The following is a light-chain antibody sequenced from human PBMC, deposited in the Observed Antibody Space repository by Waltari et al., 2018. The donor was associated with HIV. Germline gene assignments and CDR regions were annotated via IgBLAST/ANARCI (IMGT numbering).Light chain of an antibody. Sequence: IVMTQSPATLSVSPGERVTLSCRASQNVITNLAWYQQKFGQAPRPLICGASTRATGIPARFSGGGSGTEFTLTISSLQSEDFAIYYCQQYNNGPRTFGQGTKVEVK. CDR1: QNVITN. CDR2: GAS. CDR3: QQYNNGPRT. J-gene: IGKJ1*01. V-gene: IGKV3-15*01.